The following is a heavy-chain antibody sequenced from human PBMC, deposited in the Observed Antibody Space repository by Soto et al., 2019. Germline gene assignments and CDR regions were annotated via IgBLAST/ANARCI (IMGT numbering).Heavy chain of an antibody. V-gene: IGHV3-15*01. CDR3: TTDRHYDFWSGYYADFDY. CDR1: GFTFSNAW. Sequence: EVQLVESGGGLVKPGGSLRLSCVASGFTFSNAWMSWVRQAPGKGLELVGRIKSKTDGGTTDYAAPVKVRFTISRDDSKNTLYLQTNSLKTEDTAVYYCTTDRHYDFWSGYYADFDYWGQGTLVTVSS. D-gene: IGHD3-3*01. CDR2: IKSKTDGGTT. J-gene: IGHJ4*02.